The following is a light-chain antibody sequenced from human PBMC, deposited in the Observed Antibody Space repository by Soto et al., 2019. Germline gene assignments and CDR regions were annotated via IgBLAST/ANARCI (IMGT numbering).Light chain of an antibody. V-gene: IGLV1-40*01. CDR2: GSR. CDR3: QAYDSSLSGGVV. J-gene: IGLJ2*01. CDR1: SSDLGAGFD. Sequence: QLVLTQPPSVSGAPGQRVTISCTGASSDLGAGFDVHWYQQLPGTAPKLLIYGSRNRPSGVPDRFSGSKSGTSASLAITGLQAEDEGDYYCQAYDSSLSGGVVFGAGTKLTVL.